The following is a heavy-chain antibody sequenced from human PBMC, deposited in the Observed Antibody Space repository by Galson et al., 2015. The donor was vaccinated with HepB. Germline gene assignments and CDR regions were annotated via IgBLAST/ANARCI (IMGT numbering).Heavy chain of an antibody. V-gene: IGHV3-7*01. Sequence: SLRLSCAASGFTFGNYWMGWVCQAPGKGLEWVANINEDGGRKIYADSVKGRFTISRDNAKNSLFLQMNGLRAEDTAVYYCARDTAASGTGSFDYWGQGTLATVSS. CDR1: GFTFGNYW. D-gene: IGHD6-13*01. J-gene: IGHJ4*02. CDR2: INEDGGRK. CDR3: ARDTAASGTGSFDY.